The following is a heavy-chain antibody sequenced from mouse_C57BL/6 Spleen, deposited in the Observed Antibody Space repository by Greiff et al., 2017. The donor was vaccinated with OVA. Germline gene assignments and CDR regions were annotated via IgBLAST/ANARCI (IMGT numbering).Heavy chain of an antibody. Sequence: VQLQQPGAELVRPGSSVKLSCKASGYTFTSYWLHWVKQRPIQGLEWIGNIDPSVSETHYNQKFKDKATLTVAKSTSTAYMQLSSLASEDSAVYYCARYYDYDGGYWYFDVWGTGTTVTVSS. CDR3: ARYYDYDGGYWYFDV. CDR2: IDPSVSET. V-gene: IGHV1-52*01. CDR1: GYTFTSYW. J-gene: IGHJ1*03. D-gene: IGHD2-4*01.